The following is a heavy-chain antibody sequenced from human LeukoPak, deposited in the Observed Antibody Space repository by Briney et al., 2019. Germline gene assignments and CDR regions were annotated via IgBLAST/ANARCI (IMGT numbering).Heavy chain of an antibody. CDR2: ISSSGSTI. CDR1: GVTFSSYE. D-gene: IGHD6-13*01. J-gene: IGHJ3*02. CDR3: ARPSSSWNFGAFDI. V-gene: IGHV3-48*03. Sequence: PGGSLGLSCAASGVTFSSYEMNWVRQAPGKGLEWVSYISSSGSTIYYADSVKGRFTISRDNAKNSLYLQMNSLRAEDTAVYYCARPSSSWNFGAFDIWGQGTMVTVSS.